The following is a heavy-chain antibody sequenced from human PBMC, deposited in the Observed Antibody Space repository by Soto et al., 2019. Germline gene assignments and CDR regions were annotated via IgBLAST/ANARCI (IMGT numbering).Heavy chain of an antibody. J-gene: IGHJ4*02. CDR3: AKEGDYYDSSGYPTGVFDY. CDR1: GFTFSSYA. Sequence: LRLSCAASGFTFSSYAMSWVRQAPGKGLEWVSAISGSGGSTYYADSVKGRFTISRDNSKNTLYLQMNSLRAEDTAVYYCAKEGDYYDSSGYPTGVFDYWGQGTLVTVSS. CDR2: ISGSGGST. D-gene: IGHD3-22*01. V-gene: IGHV3-23*01.